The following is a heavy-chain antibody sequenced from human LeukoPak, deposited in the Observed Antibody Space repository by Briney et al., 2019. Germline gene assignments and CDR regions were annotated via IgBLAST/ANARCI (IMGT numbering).Heavy chain of an antibody. CDR2: ISGSGGST. J-gene: IGHJ4*02. D-gene: IGHD6-19*01. CDR3: AKRVGGWYYFDY. V-gene: IGHV3-23*01. CDR1: GFTFSSYA. Sequence: PGGSLRLSCAASGFTFSSYAMGWVRQAPGKGLEWVPAISGSGGSTYYADSVKGRFTISRDNSKNTLYLQMNSLRAEDTAVYYCAKRVGGWYYFDYWGQGTLVTVSS.